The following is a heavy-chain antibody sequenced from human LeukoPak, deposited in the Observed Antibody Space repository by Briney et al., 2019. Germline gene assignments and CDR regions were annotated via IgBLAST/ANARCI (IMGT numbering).Heavy chain of an antibody. V-gene: IGHV4-34*01. D-gene: IGHD3-9*01. Sequence: SETLSLTCAVYGGSFSGYYWTWIRQPPGKGLEWIGEIHYSGSANYNPSLKSRVTISVDTSKNQFSLKLSSVTAADTAVYYCARSNYDILTGYHYNWFDPWGQGTLVTVSS. J-gene: IGHJ5*02. CDR3: ARSNYDILTGYHYNWFDP. CDR2: IHYSGSA. CDR1: GGSFSGYY.